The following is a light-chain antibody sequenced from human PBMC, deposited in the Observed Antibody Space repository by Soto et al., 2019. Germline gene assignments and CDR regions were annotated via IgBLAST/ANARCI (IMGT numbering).Light chain of an antibody. Sequence: DIHMTQSPSSLSASVADIVTITCRASQSIRRSLNWYQQKPGKAPNLLIYAASSLQTGVPSRLTGSGSGTDFTLTISNLQPEDFAVYYCQQTYSSPRTFGQGTKVDI. CDR3: QQTYSSPRT. CDR2: AAS. V-gene: IGKV1-39*01. CDR1: QSIRRS. J-gene: IGKJ1*01.